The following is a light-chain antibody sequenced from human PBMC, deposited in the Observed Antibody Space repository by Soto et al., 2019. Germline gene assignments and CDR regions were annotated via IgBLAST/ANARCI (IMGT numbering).Light chain of an antibody. J-gene: IGLJ2*01. CDR3: LLSYSGARPHVV. Sequence: QAVVIQEPSLTVSPGGTVTLTCVSSPGAVTSGHYPYWFQQKPGQAPRTLIYDTSNKHSWTPARFSGSLLGGKAALTLSGAHPEDEAEYYCLLSYSGARPHVVFGGGTQLTVL. V-gene: IGLV7-46*01. CDR1: PGAVTSGHY. CDR2: DTS.